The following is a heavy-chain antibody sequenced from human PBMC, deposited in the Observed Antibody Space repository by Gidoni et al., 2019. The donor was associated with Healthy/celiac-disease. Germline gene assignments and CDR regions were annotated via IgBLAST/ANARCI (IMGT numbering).Heavy chain of an antibody. CDR3: ARVGEMATIFLDY. CDR1: GYTFTSYA. D-gene: IGHD5-12*01. V-gene: IGHV1-3*01. Sequence: KASGYTFTSYAMHWVRQAPGQRLEWMGWINAGNGNTKYSQKFQGRVTITRDTSASTAYMELSSLRSEDTAVYYCARVGEMATIFLDYWGQGTLDTVSS. J-gene: IGHJ4*02. CDR2: INAGNGNT.